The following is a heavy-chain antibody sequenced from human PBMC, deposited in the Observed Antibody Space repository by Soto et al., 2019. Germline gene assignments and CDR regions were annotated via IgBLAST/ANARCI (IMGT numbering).Heavy chain of an antibody. Sequence: ASETLSLTCAVYGGSFSGYYWSWIRQPPGKGLEWIGEINHSGSTNYNPSLKSRVTISVDTSKNQFSLKLSSVTAADTAVYYCARGVYCSGGSCPESTFDYWGQGTLVTVSS. D-gene: IGHD2-15*01. CDR2: INHSGST. CDR1: GGSFSGYY. J-gene: IGHJ4*02. CDR3: ARGVYCSGGSCPESTFDY. V-gene: IGHV4-34*01.